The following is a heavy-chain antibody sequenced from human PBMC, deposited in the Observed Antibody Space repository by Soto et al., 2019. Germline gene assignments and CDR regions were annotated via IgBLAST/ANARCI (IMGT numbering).Heavy chain of an antibody. CDR2: IYPGDSDT. D-gene: IGHD5-12*01. CDR1: GYSFTSYW. CDR3: ARRIVATINSAEPFDY. Sequence: EVQLVQSGAEVKKPGESLKISCKGSGYSFTSYWIGWVRQMPGKGLEWMGIIYPGDSDTRYSPSFQGQVTISADKSISTAYLQWSSLKASDTAMYYCARRIVATINSAEPFDYWGQGTLVTVSS. V-gene: IGHV5-51*01. J-gene: IGHJ4*02.